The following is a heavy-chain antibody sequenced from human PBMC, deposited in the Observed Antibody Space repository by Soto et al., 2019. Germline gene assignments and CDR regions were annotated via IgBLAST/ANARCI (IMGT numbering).Heavy chain of an antibody. V-gene: IGHV3-30*18. CDR2: ISYDGSNK. CDR3: AKREWEYYYYGMDV. D-gene: IGHD1-26*01. J-gene: IGHJ6*02. Sequence: QVQLVESGGGVVQPGRSLRLSCAASGFTFSSYGMHWVRQAPGKGLEWVAVISYDGSNKYYADSVKGRFTISRDNSKNTLYLQMNSLRAEDTAVYYCAKREWEYYYYGMDVWGQGTTVTVSS. CDR1: GFTFSSYG.